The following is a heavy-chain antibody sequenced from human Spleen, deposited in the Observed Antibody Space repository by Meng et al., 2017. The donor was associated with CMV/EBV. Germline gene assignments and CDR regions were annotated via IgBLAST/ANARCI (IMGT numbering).Heavy chain of an antibody. CDR3: AKGLSRGTGDY. J-gene: IGHJ4*02. Sequence: GGSLRLSCAASGFIFRNYGMHWVRQAPGKGLEWVAFIRSDGSNKYYLDHVKGRFTISKDISQNTVFLQMSSLRAEDTALYYCAKGLSRGTGDYRGQGTLVTVSS. CDR1: GFIFRNYG. V-gene: IGHV3-30*02. CDR2: IRSDGSNK. D-gene: IGHD1-1*01.